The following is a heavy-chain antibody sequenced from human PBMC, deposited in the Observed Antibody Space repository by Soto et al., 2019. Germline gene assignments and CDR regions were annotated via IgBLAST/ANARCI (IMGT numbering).Heavy chain of an antibody. Sequence: GGSLRLSCAASGFTFSSYAMSWVRQAPGKGLGWVSAISGSGGSTYYADSVKGRFTISRDNSKNTLYLQMNSLRAEDTAVYYCAKVEWELLLGFDYWGQGTLVTVSS. V-gene: IGHV3-23*01. CDR3: AKVEWELLLGFDY. J-gene: IGHJ4*02. D-gene: IGHD1-26*01. CDR1: GFTFSSYA. CDR2: ISGSGGST.